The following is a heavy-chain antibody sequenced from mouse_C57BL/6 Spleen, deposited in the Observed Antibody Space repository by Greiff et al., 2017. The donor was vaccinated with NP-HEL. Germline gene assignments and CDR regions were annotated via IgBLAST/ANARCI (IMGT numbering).Heavy chain of an antibody. V-gene: IGHV1-54*01. CDR2: INPGSGGT. Sequence: QVQLQQSGAELVRPGTSVKVSCKASGYAFTNYLIEWVKQRPGQGLEWIGVINPGSGGTNYNEKFKGKATLTADKSSSTAYMQLSSLTSEDSAVDFCARSPTGSYWYFDVWGTGTTVTVSS. D-gene: IGHD4-1*02. CDR3: ARSPTGSYWYFDV. CDR1: GYAFTNYL. J-gene: IGHJ1*03.